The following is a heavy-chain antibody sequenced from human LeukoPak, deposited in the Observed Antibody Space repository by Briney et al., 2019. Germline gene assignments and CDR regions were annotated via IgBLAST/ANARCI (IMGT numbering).Heavy chain of an antibody. CDR1: GGSISSYY. J-gene: IGHJ4*02. D-gene: IGHD3-22*01. V-gene: IGHV4-59*01. Sequence: PSETLSLTCTVSGGSISSYYWNWIRQPPGKGLEWIGYIYYSGSTNYNPSLKSRVTISVDTSKNQFSLKLSSVTAADTAVYYCARGADSSGYYSIFFFDYWGQGTLVTVSS. CDR3: ARGADSSGYYSIFFFDY. CDR2: IYYSGST.